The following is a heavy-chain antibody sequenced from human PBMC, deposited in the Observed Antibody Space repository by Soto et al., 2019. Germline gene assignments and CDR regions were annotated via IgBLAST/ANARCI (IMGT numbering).Heavy chain of an antibody. CDR2: IIPIFETA. D-gene: IGHD6-13*01. CDR3: AASDSSSWQHDY. J-gene: IGHJ4*02. V-gene: IGHV1-69*01. Sequence: QVQLEQSGAEMKKPGSSVKVSCKVSGDSFSSYAISWVRQAPGEGLEWVGGIIPIFETANYAQNFQGRVTITAVESTTTAYLEVTRLRPQDTAVFYCAASDSSSWQHDYWGQGTLITVSS. CDR1: GDSFSSYA.